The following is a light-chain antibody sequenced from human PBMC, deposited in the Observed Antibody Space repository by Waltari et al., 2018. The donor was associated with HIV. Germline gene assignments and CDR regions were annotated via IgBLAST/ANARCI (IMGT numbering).Light chain of an antibody. Sequence: IVLTQSPGTLSLSPGEKATLSCRARQSVSSTSLAWYQQKPGQSPRHLIYSASTRANGIPDRFSGSGSGTDFSLTISRLEPEDFAVYYGQRYGRSRTFGQGTKVEIK. V-gene: IGKV3-20*01. J-gene: IGKJ1*01. CDR2: SAS. CDR1: QSVSSTS. CDR3: QRYGRSRT.